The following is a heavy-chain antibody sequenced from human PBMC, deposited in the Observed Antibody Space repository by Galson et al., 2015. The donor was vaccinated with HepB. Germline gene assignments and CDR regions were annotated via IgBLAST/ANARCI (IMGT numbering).Heavy chain of an antibody. CDR2: IIPIFGTA. CDR3: ARPRGPLIVVAPFDY. J-gene: IGHJ4*02. V-gene: IGHV1-69*13. CDR1: GGTFSSYA. Sequence: SVKVSCKASGGTFSSYAISWVRQAPGQGLEWMGGIIPIFGTANYAQKFQGRVTITADESTSTAYMELSSLRSEDTAVYYCARPRGPLIVVAPFDYWGQGTLVTVSS. D-gene: IGHD3-22*01.